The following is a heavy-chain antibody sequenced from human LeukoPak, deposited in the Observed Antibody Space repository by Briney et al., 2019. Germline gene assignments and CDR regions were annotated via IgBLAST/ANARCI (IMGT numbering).Heavy chain of an antibody. V-gene: IGHV3-23*01. J-gene: IGHJ6*03. Sequence: GGSLRLSCVASGFTFSSYAVTWVRQAPGKGLEWVSSISGSGGRTDYADSVKGRFTIPRDNSKNTLYLQMNSLGADDTAVYYCAKGRGHCIDGVCHNYYYMDVWGKGTTDTVS. D-gene: IGHD2-8*01. CDR3: AKGRGHCIDGVCHNYYYMDV. CDR2: ISGSGGRT. CDR1: GFTFSSYA.